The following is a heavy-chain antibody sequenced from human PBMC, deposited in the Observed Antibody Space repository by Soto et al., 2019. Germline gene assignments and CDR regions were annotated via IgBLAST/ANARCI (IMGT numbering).Heavy chain of an antibody. Sequence: PGESLKISCKGSGYSFTSYWIGWVRQMPGKGLEWMGIIYPGDSDTRYSPSFQGQVTISADKSISTAYLQWSSLKASDTAMYYCARRNDFGSGSLIHGMDVWGQGTTVTVSS. CDR3: ARRNDFGSGSLIHGMDV. D-gene: IGHD3-3*01. CDR2: IYPGDSDT. CDR1: GYSFTSYW. V-gene: IGHV5-51*01. J-gene: IGHJ6*02.